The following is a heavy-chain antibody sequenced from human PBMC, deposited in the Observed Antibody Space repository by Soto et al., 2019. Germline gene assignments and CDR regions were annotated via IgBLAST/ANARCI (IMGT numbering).Heavy chain of an antibody. Sequence: QVQLVESGGGVVQPGRSLRLSCAPSGFSFSDFGMHWVRQAQGKGLEWVAAISHDGSNQYYGDSVKGRFSISRDHSNNRLYLQMNNLKVEESAIYFCAKETRSRAVTATRVNGMDVWGQGTTVTVSS. D-gene: IGHD2-21*02. CDR1: GFSFSDFG. J-gene: IGHJ6*02. V-gene: IGHV3-30*18. CDR2: ISHDGSNQ. CDR3: AKETRSRAVTATRVNGMDV.